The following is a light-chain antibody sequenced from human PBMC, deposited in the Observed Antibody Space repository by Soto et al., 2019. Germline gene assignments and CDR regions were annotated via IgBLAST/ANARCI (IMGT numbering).Light chain of an antibody. J-gene: IGLJ2*01. V-gene: IGLV1-44*01. CDR1: SSNIGSNT. CDR3: AAWDDSLNAVV. CDR2: SNN. Sequence: QSVLTQPPSASGTPGQRVTISCSGSSSNIGSNTVDWYQQFPGMAPKVLIYSNNQRPSGVPDRFSGSKSGTSASLAISGLQSEDEADYYCAAWDDSLNAVVFGGGTKLTVL.